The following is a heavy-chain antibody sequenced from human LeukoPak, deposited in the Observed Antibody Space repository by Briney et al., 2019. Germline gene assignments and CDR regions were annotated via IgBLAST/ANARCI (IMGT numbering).Heavy chain of an antibody. D-gene: IGHD1-26*01. Sequence: PGGSLRLSCAASGFTFGNYAMSWVRQAPGKGLEWVSAILGSGDSTYYADPVKGRFTISRDNSKNTLDLQMNSLRADDTAVYYRARELKVSGPTTGFDHWGQGTLVTVSS. CDR1: GFTFGNYA. V-gene: IGHV3-23*01. CDR3: ARELKVSGPTTGFDH. J-gene: IGHJ4*02. CDR2: ILGSGDST.